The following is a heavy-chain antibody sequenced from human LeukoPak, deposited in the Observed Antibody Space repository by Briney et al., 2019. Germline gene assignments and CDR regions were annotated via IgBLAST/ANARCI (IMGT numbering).Heavy chain of an antibody. CDR3: AAGYSYGYETYDLDY. V-gene: IGHV1-58*01. D-gene: IGHD5-18*01. Sequence: SVTVSCTASGFTFTSSAVQWVRQARGQRLEWIGWIVVGSGNTNYAQKFQERVTITRDMSTSTAYMELSSLRSEDTAVYYCAAGYSYGYETYDLDYWGQGTLVTVSS. CDR1: GFTFTSSA. J-gene: IGHJ4*02. CDR2: IVVGSGNT.